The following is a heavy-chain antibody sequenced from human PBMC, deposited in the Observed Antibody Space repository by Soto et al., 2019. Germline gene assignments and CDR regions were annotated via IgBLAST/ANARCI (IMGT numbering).Heavy chain of an antibody. CDR1: GFTFSNYG. J-gene: IGHJ4*02. V-gene: IGHV3-30*03. D-gene: IGHD3-10*01. CDR2: VSSDGSEK. Sequence: QVQLVESGGGVVQPGRSLRLSCAASGFTFSNYGMHWVRQAPGKGLEWVAVVSSDGSEKYYADSVKGRFTISRDNSKNTMYLQTNSLRDDDTSIYYCASPRSSGSYYFDYWGQGTLVTVSS. CDR3: ASPRSSGSYYFDY.